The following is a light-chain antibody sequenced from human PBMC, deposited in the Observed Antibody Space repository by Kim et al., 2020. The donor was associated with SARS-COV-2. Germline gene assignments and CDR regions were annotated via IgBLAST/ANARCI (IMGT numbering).Light chain of an antibody. CDR2: KNN. J-gene: IGLJ1*01. CDR1: SANSGRNS. Sequence: GQRLTISCFGSSANSGRNSVNWYQQIPGTAPTLLSSKNNLRPSGVPGRFSGSKSGTSASLAISGLQSEDEADYYCGTWDDSLNACVFGTGTKVTVL. V-gene: IGLV1-44*01. CDR3: GTWDDSLNACV.